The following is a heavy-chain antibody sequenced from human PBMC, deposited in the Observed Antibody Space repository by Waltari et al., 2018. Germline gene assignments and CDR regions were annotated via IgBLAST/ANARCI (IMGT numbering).Heavy chain of an antibody. CDR1: GGTFSSYA. J-gene: IGHJ3*02. V-gene: IGHV1-69*04. Sequence: QVQLVQSGAEVKKPGSSVKVSCKASGGTFSSYAISWVRQAPGQGLEWMGGIIPILGIANYAQKFQGRVTITADESTSTAYMELSSLRSEDTAVYYCARDGGAAHGDYLDAFDIWGQGTMVTVSS. CDR2: IIPILGIA. D-gene: IGHD4-17*01. CDR3: ARDGGAAHGDYLDAFDI.